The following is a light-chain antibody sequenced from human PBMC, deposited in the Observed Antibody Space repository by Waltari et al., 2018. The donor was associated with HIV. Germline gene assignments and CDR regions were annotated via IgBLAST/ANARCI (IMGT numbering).Light chain of an antibody. CDR1: QSISSNY. V-gene: IGKV3-20*01. CDR3: QHYGTSLFI. Sequence: EIVLTQSPGTLSLSPGERATLSCGANQSISSNYLAWYQQKPGQAPRLLIYGASSRAADIPNRFSGSGSGTDFTLTITRLESEDFAVYYCQHYGTSLFIFGPGTKVDVK. CDR2: GAS. J-gene: IGKJ3*01.